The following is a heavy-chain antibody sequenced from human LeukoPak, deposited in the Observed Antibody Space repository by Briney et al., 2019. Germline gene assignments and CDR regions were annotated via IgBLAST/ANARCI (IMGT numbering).Heavy chain of an antibody. D-gene: IGHD6-13*01. Sequence: GRSLRLSCAASGFTFSSYAMHGVGQAPGKGLEWVAVISYDGSNKYYADSVKGRFTISRDNSKNTLYLQMNSLRAEDTAVYYCASPSDSSWYDAYYGMDVWGQGTTVTVSS. V-gene: IGHV3-30*04. CDR3: ASPSDSSWYDAYYGMDV. CDR1: GFTFSSYA. J-gene: IGHJ6*02. CDR2: ISYDGSNK.